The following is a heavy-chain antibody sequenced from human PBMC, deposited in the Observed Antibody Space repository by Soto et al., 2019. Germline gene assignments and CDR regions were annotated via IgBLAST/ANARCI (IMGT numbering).Heavy chain of an antibody. CDR2: ISAYNGNT. D-gene: IGHD3-3*01. J-gene: IGHJ6*02. Sequence: ASVKVSCKASGYTFTSYGISWVRQAPGQGLEWMGWISAYNGNTNYAQKLQGRVTMTTDTSTSTAYMELRSLRSDDTAVYYCAREVFEYYYYYYGMDVWGQGTTVTVSS. CDR1: GYTFTSYG. CDR3: AREVFEYYYYYYGMDV. V-gene: IGHV1-18*01.